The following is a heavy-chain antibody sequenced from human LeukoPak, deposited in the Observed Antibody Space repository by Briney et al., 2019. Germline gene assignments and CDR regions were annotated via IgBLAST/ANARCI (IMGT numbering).Heavy chain of an antibody. J-gene: IGHJ4*02. D-gene: IGHD3-22*01. Sequence: GRSLRLSCAASGFTFSSYAMHWVRQAPGKGLEWVAVISYDGSNKYYADSVKGRFTFSRDNSKNTLYLQMNPLRAEDTAVYYCAKGNDIGGYYYPHFDYWGQGTLVTVSS. V-gene: IGHV3-30-3*01. CDR3: AKGNDIGGYYYPHFDY. CDR1: GFTFSSYA. CDR2: ISYDGSNK.